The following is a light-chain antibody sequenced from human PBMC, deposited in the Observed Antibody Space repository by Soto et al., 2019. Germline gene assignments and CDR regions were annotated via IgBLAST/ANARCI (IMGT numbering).Light chain of an antibody. CDR2: AAS. CDR3: QQYNIWPLWT. V-gene: IGKV3-15*01. Sequence: EIVMTQSPATLSVSPGYRSTLSCRASESVTSSLAWYQQKPGQPPRLLIYAASTRATDVPARFSGGGSETEFTLTISSLQSEDFAVYFCQQYNIWPLWTFGQGTQL. CDR1: ESVTSS. J-gene: IGKJ1*01.